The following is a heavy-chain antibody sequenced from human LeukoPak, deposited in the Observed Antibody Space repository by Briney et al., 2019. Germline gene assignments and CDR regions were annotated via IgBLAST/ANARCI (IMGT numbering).Heavy chain of an antibody. D-gene: IGHD3-9*01. CDR2: IYPGDSDT. V-gene: IGHV5-51*01. CDR3: ARRPHYNILTGYVYYFDY. Sequence: GESLKISCKGSGYSFSSFRIGWVRQMPGKGLEWMGIIYPGDSDTRYSPSFQGQVTISADKSISTAYLQWSSLKASDTAMYYCARRPHYNILTGYVYYFDYWGQGTLVTVSS. J-gene: IGHJ4*02. CDR1: GYSFSSFR.